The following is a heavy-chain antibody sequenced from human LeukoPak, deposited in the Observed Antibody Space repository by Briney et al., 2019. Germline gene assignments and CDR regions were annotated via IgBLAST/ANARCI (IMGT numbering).Heavy chain of an antibody. CDR2: ISSSGNTI. D-gene: IGHD1-26*01. J-gene: IGHJ5*02. CDR1: GFTFSSYE. V-gene: IGHV3-48*03. Sequence: GGSLRLSCAASGFTFSSYEMNWVRQAPGKGLEWVSYISSSGNTIYYADSVKGRFTISRDNAKNSLYLQMNSLRAEDTAVYYCASKGEWVPWGQGTLVTVSS. CDR3: ASKGEWVP.